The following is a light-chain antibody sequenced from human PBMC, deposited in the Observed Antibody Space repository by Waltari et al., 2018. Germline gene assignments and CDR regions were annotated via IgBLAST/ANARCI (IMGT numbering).Light chain of an antibody. V-gene: IGLV2-14*03. CDR3: SSYISSDTLEL. Sequence: SALTQPASVSGSPGQSITISCPGTSSDIGNYNYVPWYPQHPGKAPKLMIFDVSNRPSGVSDLFSGSKSGNTASLTISGLQAEDEADYYCSSYISSDTLELFGGGTSLTVL. J-gene: IGLJ2*01. CDR2: DVS. CDR1: SSDIGNYNY.